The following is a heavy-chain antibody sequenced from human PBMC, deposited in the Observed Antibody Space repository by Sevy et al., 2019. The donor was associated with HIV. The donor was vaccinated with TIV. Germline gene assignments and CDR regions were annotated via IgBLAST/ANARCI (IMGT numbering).Heavy chain of an antibody. CDR2: IRSKANSNAT. V-gene: IGHV3-73*01. Sequence: GGSLRLSCAASGFTFSGSAMHWVRQASGKGLEWVGRIRSKANSNATAYAASVKGRFTISRDDSKNTAYLQMNSLKTEDTAVYYCTRHSPDNYDGSGYPPPFDFWGQGTLVTVSS. D-gene: IGHD3-22*01. CDR3: TRHSPDNYDGSGYPPPFDF. J-gene: IGHJ4*02. CDR1: GFTFSGSA.